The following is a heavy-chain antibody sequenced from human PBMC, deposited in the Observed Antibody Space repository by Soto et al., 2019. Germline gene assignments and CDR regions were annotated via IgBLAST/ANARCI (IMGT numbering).Heavy chain of an antibody. CDR3: ARGGIQLWLLGRYYYYGMDV. J-gene: IGHJ6*02. V-gene: IGHV1-69*06. Sequence: GASVKVSCKASGGTFSSYAISWVRQAPGQGLEWMGGIIPIFGTANYAQKFQGRVTITADKSTSTAYMELSSLRSEDTAVYYCARGGIQLWLLGRYYYYGMDVWGQGTTVTVSS. D-gene: IGHD5-18*01. CDR1: GGTFSSYA. CDR2: IIPIFGTA.